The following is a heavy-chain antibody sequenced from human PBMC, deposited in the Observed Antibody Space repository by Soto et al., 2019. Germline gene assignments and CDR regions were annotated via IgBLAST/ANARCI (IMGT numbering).Heavy chain of an antibody. V-gene: IGHV5-10-1*01. Sequence: GESLKNSCKGSGYSFTSYWISLVRQMPGKGLEWMGRIDPSDSYTNYSPSFQGHVTISADKSISTAYLQWSSLKASDTAMYYCARHSQLPTSYGMDVWGQGTKVTVSS. CDR2: IDPSDSYT. J-gene: IGHJ6*02. CDR1: GYSFTSYW. CDR3: ARHSQLPTSYGMDV. D-gene: IGHD1-26*01.